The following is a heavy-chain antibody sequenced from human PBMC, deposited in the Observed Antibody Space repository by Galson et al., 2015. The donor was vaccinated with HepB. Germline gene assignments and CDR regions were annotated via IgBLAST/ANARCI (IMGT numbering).Heavy chain of an antibody. CDR3: ARLTPLRYCSSISCSPFDY. D-gene: IGHD2-2*01. CDR1: GYSFTSYW. J-gene: IGHJ4*02. V-gene: IGHV5-51*01. Sequence: QSGAEVKKPGESLKISCKGSGYSFTSYWIGWVRQMPGKGLEWMGIIYPGDSDTRYSPSFQGQVIFSADESINTAYVQWSSLKASDTALYYCARLTPLRYCSSISCSPFDYWGQGTLVNVSS. CDR2: IYPGDSDT.